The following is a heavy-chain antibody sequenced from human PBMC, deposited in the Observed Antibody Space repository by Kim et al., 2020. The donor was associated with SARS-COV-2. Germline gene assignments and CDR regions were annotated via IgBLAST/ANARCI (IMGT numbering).Heavy chain of an antibody. CDR3: ARHSRIVVVPAASLA. J-gene: IGHJ4*02. D-gene: IGHD2-2*01. V-gene: IGHV4-39*01. Sequence: NPSLKSRVSISVETSKNQFSLKRSSVTAADTAVYYCARHSRIVVVPAASLAWGQGTLVTVSS.